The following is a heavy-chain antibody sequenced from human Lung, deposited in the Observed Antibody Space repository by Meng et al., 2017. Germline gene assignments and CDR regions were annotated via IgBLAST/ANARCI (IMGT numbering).Heavy chain of an antibody. CDR2: INHSGST. CDR3: ARGPTTMAHDFDY. J-gene: IGHJ4*02. V-gene: IGHV4-34*01. CDR1: GGSFSDYY. Sequence: QVQLQQWGAGLLKPSETLSLTCVGSGGSFSDYYWSWIRQPPGKGLEWIGEINHSGSTTYNPSLESRATISVDTSQNNLSLKLSSVTAADSAVYYCARGPTTMAHDFDYWGQGTLVTVSS. D-gene: IGHD4-11*01.